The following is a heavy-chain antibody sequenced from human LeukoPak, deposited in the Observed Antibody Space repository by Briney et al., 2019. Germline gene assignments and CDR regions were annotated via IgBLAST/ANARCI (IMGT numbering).Heavy chain of an antibody. Sequence: ASVKVSCKASGYTFTSYDINWVRQATGQGLEWMGWMNPNSGNTGYAQKFQGRVTITRNTSISTAYMELSSLRSEDTAVYYCARVTYYYDSSGYSRTYYYGMDVWGQGTTVTVSS. CDR2: MNPNSGNT. CDR1: GYTFTSYD. D-gene: IGHD3-22*01. J-gene: IGHJ6*02. CDR3: ARVTYYYDSSGYSRTYYYGMDV. V-gene: IGHV1-8*03.